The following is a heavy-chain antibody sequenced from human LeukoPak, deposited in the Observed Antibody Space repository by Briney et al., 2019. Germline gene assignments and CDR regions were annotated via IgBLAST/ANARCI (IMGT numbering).Heavy chain of an antibody. CDR1: GFTFSSYS. CDR3: ARVGNYDSYAFDI. CDR2: ISSSSSYI. D-gene: IGHD3-3*01. Sequence: AGGSLRLSCAASGFTFSSYSMNWVRQAPGKGLEWVSSISSSSSYIYYADSVKGRFTISRDNAKNSLYLQMNSLRAEDTAVYYCARVGNYDSYAFDIWGQGTMVTVSS. J-gene: IGHJ3*02. V-gene: IGHV3-21*01.